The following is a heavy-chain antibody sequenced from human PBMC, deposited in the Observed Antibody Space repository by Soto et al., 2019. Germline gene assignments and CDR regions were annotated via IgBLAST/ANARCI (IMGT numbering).Heavy chain of an antibody. Sequence: GESLKISCKGSGYSFTSYWTGWVRQMPGKGLEWMGIIYPGDSDTRYSPSFQGQVTISADKSISTAYLQWSSLKASDTAMYYCSRYPMAVAPFYGMDVWGQGTTVTVSS. V-gene: IGHV5-51*01. J-gene: IGHJ6*02. CDR1: GYSFTSYW. CDR2: IYPGDSDT. CDR3: SRYPMAVAPFYGMDV. D-gene: IGHD5-12*01.